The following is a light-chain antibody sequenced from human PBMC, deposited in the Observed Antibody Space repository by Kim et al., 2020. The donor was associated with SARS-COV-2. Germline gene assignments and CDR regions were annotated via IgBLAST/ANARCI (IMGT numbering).Light chain of an antibody. Sequence: DIQMTQAPSTLSASLGDRVTITCWASQTIESSLAWYQQKPGKAPKLLIYDVFTLEPGVPSRFSGSGSGSEFTLTIIGLQPDDFATYYCEHYSTSSATFGEGTKLEI. CDR2: DVF. V-gene: IGKV1-5*01. CDR1: QTIESS. J-gene: IGKJ2*01. CDR3: EHYSTSSAT.